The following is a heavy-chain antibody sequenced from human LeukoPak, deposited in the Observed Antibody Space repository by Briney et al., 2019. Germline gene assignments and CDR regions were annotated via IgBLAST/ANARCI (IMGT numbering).Heavy chain of an antibody. J-gene: IGHJ4*02. CDR1: GFSLSTTGMC. Sequence: SGPTLVNPTQTLTLTCTFSGFSLSTTGMCVTWFRQPPGKALEWLARIDWDDDKYYSTSLKTRLTISKDTSKNQVVLTLTNMDPLDTATYFCAQRYTSSWYYFDSWGQGTLVTVSS. CDR2: IDWDDDK. V-gene: IGHV2-70*12. D-gene: IGHD6-13*01. CDR3: AQRYTSSWYYFDS.